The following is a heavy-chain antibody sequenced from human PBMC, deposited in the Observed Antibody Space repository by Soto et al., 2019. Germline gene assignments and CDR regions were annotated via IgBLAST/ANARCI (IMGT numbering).Heavy chain of an antibody. Sequence: ASVKVSCKASGYTFTSYGISWVRQAPGQGLEWMGWISAYNGNTNYAQKLQGRVTMTTDTSTSTAYMELRSLRSDDTAVYYCARGGYCSSTSCATYYDFWSGSSYYYGMDVWGQGTTVTVSS. V-gene: IGHV1-18*01. J-gene: IGHJ6*02. CDR1: GYTFTSYG. CDR3: ARGGYCSSTSCATYYDFWSGSSYYYGMDV. CDR2: ISAYNGNT. D-gene: IGHD3-3*01.